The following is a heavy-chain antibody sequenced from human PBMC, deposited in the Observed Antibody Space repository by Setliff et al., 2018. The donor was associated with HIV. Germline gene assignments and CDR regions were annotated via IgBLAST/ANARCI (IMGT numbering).Heavy chain of an antibody. CDR3: ARGLSFYDPGGFDY. Sequence: SVKVSCKASGGTFSSYAISWVRQAPGQGLDWMGGIIPVFGTTNYAQKFQGRVTITADESTSTAYMELSSLRSEDTAVYYCARGLSFYDPGGFDYWGQGTLVTVSS. CDR2: IIPVFGTT. J-gene: IGHJ4*02. D-gene: IGHD3-22*01. CDR1: GGTFSSYA. V-gene: IGHV1-69*13.